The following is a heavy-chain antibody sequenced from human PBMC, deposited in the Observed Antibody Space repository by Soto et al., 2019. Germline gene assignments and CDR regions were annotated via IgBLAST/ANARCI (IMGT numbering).Heavy chain of an antibody. V-gene: IGHV3-30-3*01. CDR1: GFTFSSYA. J-gene: IGHJ6*02. D-gene: IGHD5-18*01. Sequence: QVQLVESGGGVVQPGRSLRLSCAASGFTFSSYAMHWVRQAPGKGLEWVAVISYDGSNKYYADSVKGRFTISRDNSKNTLYLQMNSLRAEDTAVYYCARDTAMGPLDYYYGMDVWGQGTTVTVSS. CDR2: ISYDGSNK. CDR3: ARDTAMGPLDYYYGMDV.